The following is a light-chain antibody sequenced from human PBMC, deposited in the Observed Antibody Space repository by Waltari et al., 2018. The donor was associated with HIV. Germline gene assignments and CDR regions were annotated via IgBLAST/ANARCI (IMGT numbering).Light chain of an antibody. J-gene: IGKJ2*02. Sequence: IQLTQIPPSPSASVGDRVTITCPASRTVDRWLALYQQKPGHAPKLLIYKASSLESGVPSRFSGSGSGTEFTLTSSSLQPDDFAAYYCQQYSTYSCTFGQGTKLDIK. V-gene: IGKV1-5*03. CDR3: QQYSTYSCT. CDR1: RTVDRW. CDR2: KAS.